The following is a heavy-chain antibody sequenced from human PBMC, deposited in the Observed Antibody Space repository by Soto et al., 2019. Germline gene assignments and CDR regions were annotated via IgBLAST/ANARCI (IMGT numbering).Heavy chain of an antibody. D-gene: IGHD5-12*01. Sequence: QVQLQQWGAGLLKPSETLSLTCAVYGGSFSGYYWSWIRQPPGKGLEWIGEINHSGSTNYNPSLKSRVTISVDTSKNQSSLKLSSVTAADTAVYYCARGGRGYGHSTWGQGTLVTVSS. J-gene: IGHJ5*02. V-gene: IGHV4-34*01. CDR3: ARGGRGYGHST. CDR1: GGSFSGYY. CDR2: INHSGST.